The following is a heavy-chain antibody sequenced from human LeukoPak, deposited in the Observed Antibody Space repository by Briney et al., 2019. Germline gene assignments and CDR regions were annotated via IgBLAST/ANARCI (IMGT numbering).Heavy chain of an antibody. CDR2: ISSSSSYI. D-gene: IGHD6-19*01. J-gene: IGHJ4*02. CDR1: GFTFSSYS. Sequence: GGSLRLSCAASGFTFSSYSMNWVRQAPGKGLEWVSSISSSSSYIYYADSVKGRFTISRDNSKNTLYLQMNSLRAEDTAVYYCARHRGQWLGYFDYWGQGTLVTVSS. CDR3: ARHRGQWLGYFDY. V-gene: IGHV3-21*04.